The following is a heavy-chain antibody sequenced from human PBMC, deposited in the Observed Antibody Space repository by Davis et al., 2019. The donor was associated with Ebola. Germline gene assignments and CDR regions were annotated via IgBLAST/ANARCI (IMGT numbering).Heavy chain of an antibody. D-gene: IGHD2-2*01. CDR2: INHSGST. CDR1: GGSFSGYY. Sequence: MPSETLSLTCALYGGSFSGYYWSWIRQPPGKGLEWIGEINHSGSTNYHPSLKSRVTISVDTSKNQFSLKLSSVTAADTAVYYCARVRCSSTSCPFDYWGQGTLVTVSS. CDR3: ARVRCSSTSCPFDY. J-gene: IGHJ4*02. V-gene: IGHV4-34*01.